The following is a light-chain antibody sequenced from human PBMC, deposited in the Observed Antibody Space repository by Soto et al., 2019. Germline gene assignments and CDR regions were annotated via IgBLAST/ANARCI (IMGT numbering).Light chain of an antibody. Sequence: EIVMTQSPATMSVSPGERATLSCRASQSVRSNLAWYQQKPGQAPRLLIYGASTRATGIPARFSGSPYGTEFNLTVSSLQSEDFAVDYCHKYGSSPATVGQGTKV. CDR2: GAS. CDR1: QSVRSN. J-gene: IGKJ1*01. V-gene: IGKV3-15*01. CDR3: HKYGSSPAT.